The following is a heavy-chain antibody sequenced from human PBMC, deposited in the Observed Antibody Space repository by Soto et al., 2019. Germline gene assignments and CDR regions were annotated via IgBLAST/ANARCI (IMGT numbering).Heavy chain of an antibody. V-gene: IGHV3-43*01. D-gene: IGHD3-22*01. CDR2: ISWDGGST. CDR3: AKDGSRSMSRGYYRHYWYFDL. Sequence: GGSLRLSCAASGFTFDDYTMHWVRQAPGKGLEWVSLISWDGGSTYYADSVKGRFTISRDNSKNSLYLQMNSLITEDTALYYCAKDGSRSMSRGYYRHYWYFDLWGRGTLVTVSS. J-gene: IGHJ2*01. CDR1: GFTFDDYT.